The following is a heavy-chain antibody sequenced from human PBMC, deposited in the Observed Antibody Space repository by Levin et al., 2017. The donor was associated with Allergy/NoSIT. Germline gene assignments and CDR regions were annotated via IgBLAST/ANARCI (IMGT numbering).Heavy chain of an antibody. D-gene: IGHD1-26*01. CDR2: MNPNSGNT. CDR1: GYTFTSYD. V-gene: IGHV1-8*01. CDR3: ARTQTNSGSYVHYGMDV. J-gene: IGHJ6*02. Sequence: ASVKVSCKASGYTFTSYDINWVRQATGQGLEWMGWMNPNSGNTGYAQKFQGRVTMTRNTSISTAYMDLSSLRSEDTAVYYCARTQTNSGSYVHYGMDVWGQGTTVTVSS.